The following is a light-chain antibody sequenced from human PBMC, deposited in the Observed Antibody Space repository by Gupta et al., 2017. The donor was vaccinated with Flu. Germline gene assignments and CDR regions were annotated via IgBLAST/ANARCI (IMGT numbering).Light chain of an antibody. CDR2: DAC. J-gene: IGKJ1*01. V-gene: IGKV3-11*01. Sequence: EIVLTQSPATLSLSPGERATLSCRASQSVSTYLAWFQQKPGQAPRLLIYDACNSATGIPDRFSGSGSGTDFTLTSSRRETEDFAVYCWQHRNTSWTFGQGTKVEIK. CDR3: QHRNTSWT. CDR1: QSVSTY.